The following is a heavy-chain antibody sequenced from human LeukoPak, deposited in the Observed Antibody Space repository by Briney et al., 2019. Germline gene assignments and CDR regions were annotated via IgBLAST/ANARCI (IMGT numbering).Heavy chain of an antibody. D-gene: IGHD3-22*01. J-gene: IGHJ3*02. Sequence: GASVKVSCKASGGTFSSYAISWVRQAPGQGLEWMGGIIPIFGTANYAQKFQGRVTITADESTSTAYMELSSLRSEDTAVYYCARVQASGLSGYYYTGAFDIWGQGTMVTVSS. CDR2: IIPIFGTA. CDR3: ARVQASGLSGYYYTGAFDI. V-gene: IGHV1-69*13. CDR1: GGTFSSYA.